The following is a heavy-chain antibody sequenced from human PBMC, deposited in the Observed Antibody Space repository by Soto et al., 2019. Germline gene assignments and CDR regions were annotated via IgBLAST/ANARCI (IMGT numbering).Heavy chain of an antibody. CDR3: GRGFGGTH. V-gene: IGHV3-7*05. Sequence: EVQLVESGGGLVQPGGSLRLSCAASGFTFNNYYMVWVRQAPGRGLEWVANIKQDGSAKYYVDSVKGRFTFARDNAKSSLSLQINSLSAEYTAKYYCGRGFGGTHWGQGSLVTVSS. CDR1: GFTFNNYY. D-gene: IGHD1-26*01. J-gene: IGHJ4*02. CDR2: IKQDGSAK.